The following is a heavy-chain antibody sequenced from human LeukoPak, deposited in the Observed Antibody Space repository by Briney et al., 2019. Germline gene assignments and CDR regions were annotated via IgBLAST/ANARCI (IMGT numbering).Heavy chain of an antibody. D-gene: IGHD3-22*01. Sequence: GGSLRLSCAASGFSFSTYGMHWVRQAPGKGLEWEAMIWYDASGQHYADSVKGRFTISRDTSKNTLYLQMNSLRAEDTAVYFCARDSLYDYNGYYHYFDYWGQGTLVTVSS. CDR3: ARDSLYDYNGYYHYFDY. V-gene: IGHV3-33*01. CDR1: GFSFSTYG. CDR2: IWYDASGQ. J-gene: IGHJ4*02.